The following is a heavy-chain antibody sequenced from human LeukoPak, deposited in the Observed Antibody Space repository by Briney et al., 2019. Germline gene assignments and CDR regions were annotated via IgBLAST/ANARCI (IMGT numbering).Heavy chain of an antibody. J-gene: IGHJ5*02. CDR3: ARHSSSWYNWFDP. D-gene: IGHD6-13*01. CDR2: IYYSGST. CDR1: GGSISGYY. Sequence: SETLSLTCTVSGGSISGYYWSWIRQPPGKGLEWIGYIYYSGSTNYNPSLKSRVTISVDTSKNQFSLKRSSVTAADTAVYYCARHSSSWYNWFDPWGQGTLVTVSS. V-gene: IGHV4-59*08.